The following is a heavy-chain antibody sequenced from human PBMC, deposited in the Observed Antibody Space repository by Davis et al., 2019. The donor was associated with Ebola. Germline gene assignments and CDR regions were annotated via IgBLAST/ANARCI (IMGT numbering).Heavy chain of an antibody. CDR1: GGSISSGGYY. V-gene: IGHV4-39*07. J-gene: IGHJ6*02. D-gene: IGHD3-3*01. Sequence: SETLSLTCTVSGGSISSGGYYWSWIRQPPGKGLEWIGEINHSGSTNYNPSLKSRVTISVDTSKNQFSLKLSSVTAADTAVYYCAKGNYDFWSGYWRKERGMDVWGQGTTVTVSS. CDR3: AKGNYDFWSGYWRKERGMDV. CDR2: INHSGST.